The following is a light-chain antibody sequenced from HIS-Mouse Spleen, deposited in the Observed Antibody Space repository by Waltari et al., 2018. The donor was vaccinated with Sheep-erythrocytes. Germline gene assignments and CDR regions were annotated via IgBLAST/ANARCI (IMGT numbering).Light chain of an antibody. J-gene: IGLJ1*01. CDR3: SSYAGSNNYV. V-gene: IGLV2-8*01. CDR2: EVS. Sequence: QSALTQPPSASGSPGQSVTISFTGTSSDVCGYNYVSWYQQHPGKAPKLMIYEVSKRPSGVPDRFSGSKSGNTASLTVSGLQAEDEADYYCSSYAGSNNYVFGTGTKVTVL. CDR1: SSDVCGYNY.